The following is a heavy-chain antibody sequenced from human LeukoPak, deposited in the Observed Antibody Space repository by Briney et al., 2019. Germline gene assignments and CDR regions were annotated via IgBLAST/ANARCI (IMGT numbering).Heavy chain of an antibody. V-gene: IGHV1-2*02. CDR1: GYTFTSYG. Sequence: ASVKVSCKASGYTFTSYGISWVRQAPGQGLEWMGWINPNSGGTNYAQKFQGRVTMTRDTSISTAYMELSRLRSDDTAVYYCARGPRGGWVVAALFDNWFDPWGQGTLVTVSS. D-gene: IGHD2-15*01. CDR2: INPNSGGT. J-gene: IGHJ5*02. CDR3: ARGPRGGWVVAALFDNWFDP.